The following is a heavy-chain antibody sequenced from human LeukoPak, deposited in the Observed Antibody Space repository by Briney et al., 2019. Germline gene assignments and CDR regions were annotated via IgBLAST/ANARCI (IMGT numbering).Heavy chain of an antibody. Sequence: GRSLRLSCAASGFTFSSYGMHWVRQAPGKGLEWVAVISYDGSNKYYADSVKGRFTISRDNSKNTLYLQMNSLRAEDTAVYYCAKAEVTMVRGSDYWGQGTLVTVPS. D-gene: IGHD3-10*01. V-gene: IGHV3-30*18. CDR1: GFTFSSYG. CDR2: ISYDGSNK. CDR3: AKAEVTMVRGSDY. J-gene: IGHJ4*02.